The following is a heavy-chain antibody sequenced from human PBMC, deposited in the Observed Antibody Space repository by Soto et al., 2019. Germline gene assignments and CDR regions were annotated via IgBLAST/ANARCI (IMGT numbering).Heavy chain of an antibody. J-gene: IGHJ6*02. D-gene: IGHD3-16*01. CDR1: GYRFSSYW. CDR3: ARQGSNGAYCYYGMDV. CDR2: IYPGDSDT. Sequence: PGESLKISCQGSGYRFSSYWIAWVRQMPGKGLEWMGIIYPGDSDTRYSPSFEGQVTISADKSNSTAYLQWSSLKASDTAMYYCARQGSNGAYCYYGMDVWGQGTTVTVSS. V-gene: IGHV5-51*01.